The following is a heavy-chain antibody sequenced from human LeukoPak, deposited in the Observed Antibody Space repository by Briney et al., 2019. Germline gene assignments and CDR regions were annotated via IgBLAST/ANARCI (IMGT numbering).Heavy chain of an antibody. V-gene: IGHV3-21*01. Sequence: PGGSLRLSCAASGFNFIRYSMTWVRRPPGKGLEWVSSISSADNTYYADSVKGRFTVSRDNAGKSLYLQMDGLRPEDTAVYYCAREGYTYGHGVDFWGQGTLVTVSS. CDR1: GFNFIRYS. CDR3: AREGYTYGHGVDF. CDR2: ISSADNT. J-gene: IGHJ4*02. D-gene: IGHD5-18*01.